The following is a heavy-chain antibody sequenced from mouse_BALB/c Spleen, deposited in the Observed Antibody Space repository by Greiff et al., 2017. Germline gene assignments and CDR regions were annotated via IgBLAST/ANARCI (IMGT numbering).Heavy chain of an antibody. D-gene: IGHD2-1*01. CDR1: GYTFTSYW. V-gene: IGHV1-87*01. CDR2: IYPGDGDT. J-gene: IGHJ3*01. Sequence: VQLQQSGAELARPGASVKLSCKASGYTFTSYWMQWVKQRPGQGLEWIGAIYPGDGDTRYTQKFKGKATLTADKSSSTAYMQLSSLASEDSAVYYCARGGYGNYFAYWGKGTLVTVSA. CDR3: ARGGYGNYFAY.